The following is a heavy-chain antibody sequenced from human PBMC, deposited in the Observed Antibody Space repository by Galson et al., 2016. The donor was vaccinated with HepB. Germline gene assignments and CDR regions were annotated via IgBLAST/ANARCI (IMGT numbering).Heavy chain of an antibody. J-gene: IGHJ6*02. D-gene: IGHD2-21*01. CDR1: GFTFSYYA. CDR3: ARSVWRWRGMDV. CDR2: ISYDGSNK. Sequence: SLRLSCAASGFTFSYYAIHWVRQAPGKGLEWVAVISYDGSNKYYADSVKGRFTISRDNSKNMLYLQMNSLRAEDTAVYYCARSVWRWRGMDVWGQGTTVTGSS. V-gene: IGHV3-30*04.